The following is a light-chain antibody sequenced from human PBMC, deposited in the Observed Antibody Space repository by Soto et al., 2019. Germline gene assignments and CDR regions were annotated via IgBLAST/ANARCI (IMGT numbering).Light chain of an antibody. V-gene: IGLV1-44*01. CDR1: SSNIGTNT. J-gene: IGLJ1*01. Sequence: QSVLTQPPSASGTPGQRVTISCSGSSSNIGTNTVNWYLQLPGTAPNLLIYNNDERPSGVPERFSGSKSGTSASLAIGGLQSEDEADYYCAAWDDSPDGFYVFGSGTKVTVL. CDR3: AAWDDSPDGFYV. CDR2: NND.